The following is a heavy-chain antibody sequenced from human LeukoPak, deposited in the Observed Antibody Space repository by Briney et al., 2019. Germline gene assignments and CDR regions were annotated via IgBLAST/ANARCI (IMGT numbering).Heavy chain of an antibody. CDR1: GASISTVNYY. CDR3: ARTDFGVVIWGFDY. D-gene: IGHD3-3*01. CDR2: ISYSGST. V-gene: IGHV4-30-4*08. J-gene: IGHJ4*02. Sequence: PSETLSLTCTVSGASISTVNYYWSWIRQTPGKGLEWIGYISYSGSTYYNPSLKSRVTISVDRPKNQISLKLSSVTAGDTAVYYCARTDFGVVIWGFDYWGQGTLVTVSS.